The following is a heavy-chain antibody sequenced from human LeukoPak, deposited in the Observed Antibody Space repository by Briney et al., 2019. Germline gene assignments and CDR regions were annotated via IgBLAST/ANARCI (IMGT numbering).Heavy chain of an antibody. Sequence: GGSLRLSCAASGFTFSSYSMNWVRQAPGKGLEWVSSISSSSSYIYYADSVKGRFTISRDNAKNSLYLQMNSLRAEDTAVYYCARAKGGQLGPFDHWGQGTLVTVSS. V-gene: IGHV3-21*01. CDR2: ISSSSSYI. CDR1: GFTFSSYS. CDR3: ARAKGGQLGPFDH. J-gene: IGHJ4*02. D-gene: IGHD6-13*01.